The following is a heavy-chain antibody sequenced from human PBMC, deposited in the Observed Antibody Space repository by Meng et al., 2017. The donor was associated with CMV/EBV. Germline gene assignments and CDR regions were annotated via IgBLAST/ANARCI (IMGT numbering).Heavy chain of an antibody. CDR1: GFTFSSYA. CDR3: ARAIHGAQVVPAKLTVYYYGTDV. V-gene: IGHV3-30-3*01. J-gene: IGHJ6*02. CDR2: ISYDGSNK. Sequence: GESLKISCAASGFTFSSYAMHWVRQAPGKGLEWVAVISYDGSNKYYADSVKGRFTISRDNSKNTLYLQMNSLRAEDTAVYYCARAIHGAQVVPAKLTVYYYGTDVWGQGTTVTVSS. D-gene: IGHD2-2*01.